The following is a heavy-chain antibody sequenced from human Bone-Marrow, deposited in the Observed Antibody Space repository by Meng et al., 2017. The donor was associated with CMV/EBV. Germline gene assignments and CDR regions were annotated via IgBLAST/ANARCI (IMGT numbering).Heavy chain of an antibody. V-gene: IGHV4-39*01. CDR3: ASSSGSYYSIDY. CDR2: IYYSGST. J-gene: IGHJ4*02. Sequence: GSLRLSCTVSGGSISSSSYYWGWIRQPPGKGLEWIGSIYYSGSTYYNPSLKSRVTISVDTSKNQFSLKLSSVTAADTAVYYCASSSGSYYSIDYWGQGTLATVSS. D-gene: IGHD1-26*01. CDR1: GGSISSSSYY.